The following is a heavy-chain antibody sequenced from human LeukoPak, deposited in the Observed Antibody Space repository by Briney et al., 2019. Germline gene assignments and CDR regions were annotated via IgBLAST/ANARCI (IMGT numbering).Heavy chain of an antibody. J-gene: IGHJ4*02. CDR3: ARGGRYYDSSGYYVDY. V-gene: IGHV4-59*01. CDR2: IYYSGST. CDR1: GGSIGSYY. D-gene: IGHD3-22*01. Sequence: SETLSLTCTVSGGSIGSYYWSWIRQPPGKGLEWIGYIYYSGSTNYNPSLKSRVTISVDTSKNQFSLKLSSVTAADTAVYYCARGGRYYDSSGYYVDYWGQGTLVTVSS.